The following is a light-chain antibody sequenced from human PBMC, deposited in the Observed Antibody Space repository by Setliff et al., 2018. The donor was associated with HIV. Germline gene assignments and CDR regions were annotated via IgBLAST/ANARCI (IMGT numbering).Light chain of an antibody. J-gene: IGLJ1*01. V-gene: IGLV2-14*02. CDR1: SSDVGNYDL. CDR3: SSYASSSTLYV. CDR2: EVS. Sequence: QSVLTQPASVSRSPGQSITISCTGTSSDVGNYDLVSWYHHPPGKAPKLMIYEVSNRPSWFSNRFSGSKSGNTASLTISGLQAEDEADYYCSSYASSSTLYVFGTGTKVTVL.